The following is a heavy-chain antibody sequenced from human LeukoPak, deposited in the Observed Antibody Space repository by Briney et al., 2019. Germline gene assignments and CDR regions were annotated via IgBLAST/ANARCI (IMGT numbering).Heavy chain of an antibody. CDR1: GYTFTSYG. D-gene: IGHD7-27*01. V-gene: IGHV1-8*02. CDR3: ARGPPNWGYDY. J-gene: IGHJ4*02. CDR2: MSPNSGNT. Sequence: EASVKVSCKASGYTFTSYGISWVRQATGQGPEWMGWMSPNSGNTGYAQKFQGRVTMTRSTSMSTAYMELSSLRSEDTAVYYCARGPPNWGYDYWGQGTLVTVSS.